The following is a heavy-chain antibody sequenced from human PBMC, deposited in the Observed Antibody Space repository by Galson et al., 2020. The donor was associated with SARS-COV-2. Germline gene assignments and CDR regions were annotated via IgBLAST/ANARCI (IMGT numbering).Heavy chain of an antibody. CDR1: GGSISSVRYP. Sequence: ETSETLSLTCAVSGGSISSVRYPWSWIRQPPGKGLEWIGYIYDSGSTYYNPSLKSRVSISVDRSKNQFSLKLSSVTAADTAVYYCARGRSSSWNYFDYWGQGTLVTVSS. CDR2: IYDSGST. D-gene: IGHD6-13*01. V-gene: IGHV4-30-2*01. CDR3: ARGRSSSWNYFDY. J-gene: IGHJ4*02.